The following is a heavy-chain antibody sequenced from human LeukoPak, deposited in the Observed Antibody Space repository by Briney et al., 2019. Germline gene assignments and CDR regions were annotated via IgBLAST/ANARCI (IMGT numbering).Heavy chain of an antibody. CDR3: AREALYCTNGVCYPYFDY. V-gene: IGHV4-59*01. CDR2: IYYSGST. D-gene: IGHD2-8*01. CDR1: GGSISSYY. J-gene: IGHJ4*02. Sequence: SETLSLTCTVSGGSISSYYWSWIRQPPGKGLEWIGYIYYSGSTNYNPSLKSRVTISVDTSKNQFSLKLSSVTAADTAVYYCAREALYCTNGVCYPYFDYWGQGTLVTVSS.